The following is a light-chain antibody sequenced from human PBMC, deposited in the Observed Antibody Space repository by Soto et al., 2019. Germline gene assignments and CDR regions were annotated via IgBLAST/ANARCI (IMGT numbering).Light chain of an antibody. CDR3: QQYNNWPRT. CDR2: DAS. J-gene: IGKJ1*01. V-gene: IGKV3D-15*01. Sequence: EIMLTQSPPTLSLSPGERATLSCRASQSVSSYLAWYQQKPGQAPRLLIYDASNRATGIPARFSGSGSGTEFTLTISSLQSEDFAVYYCQQYNNWPRTFGQGTKVDIK. CDR1: QSVSSY.